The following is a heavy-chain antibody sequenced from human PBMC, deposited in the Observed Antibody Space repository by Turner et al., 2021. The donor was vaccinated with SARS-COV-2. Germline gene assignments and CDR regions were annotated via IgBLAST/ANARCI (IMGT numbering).Heavy chain of an antibody. D-gene: IGHD3-10*01. V-gene: IGHV4-39*07. CDR2: IYYSGST. J-gene: IGHJ6*02. CDR1: GGSISSSSYY. CDR3: ARGWGVVLGYYGLDV. Sequence: QLQLQESGPGLVKPSETLSLTCTVSGGSISSSSYYWGWIRQPPGKGLEWIGSIYYSGSTYYNPSLKSRVTISVDKSKNQFSLKLSSVTAADTAVYYCARGWGVVLGYYGLDVWGQGTTVTVSS.